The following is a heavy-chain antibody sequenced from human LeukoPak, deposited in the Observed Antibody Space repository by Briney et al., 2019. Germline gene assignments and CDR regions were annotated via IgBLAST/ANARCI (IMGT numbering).Heavy chain of an antibody. CDR1: GFTFSSYS. Sequence: GGSLLLSCAASGFTFSSYSMNWVRQAPGKGLEWVSSISSSSSYIYYAASVKGRFTISRDNAKNSLYLQMNSLRAEDTAVYYCAREAPDFYFDYWGQGTLVTVSS. J-gene: IGHJ4*02. D-gene: IGHD2-21*02. V-gene: IGHV3-21*01. CDR2: ISSSSSYI. CDR3: AREAPDFYFDY.